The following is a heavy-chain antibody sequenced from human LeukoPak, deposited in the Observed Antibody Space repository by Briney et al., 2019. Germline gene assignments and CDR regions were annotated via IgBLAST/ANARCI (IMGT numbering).Heavy chain of an antibody. CDR2: IYTSGGT. CDR1: GGSISSVGYY. Sequence: SETLSLTCSVSGGSISSVGYYWSWVRQPAGKGLEWIGRIYTSGGTNYNPSPKSRVTISVDTSKNQFSLKLSSVTAADTAVYYCARERATGDYDVDYWGQGTLVTVSS. D-gene: IGHD1-26*01. J-gene: IGHJ4*02. CDR3: ARERATGDYDVDY. V-gene: IGHV4-61*02.